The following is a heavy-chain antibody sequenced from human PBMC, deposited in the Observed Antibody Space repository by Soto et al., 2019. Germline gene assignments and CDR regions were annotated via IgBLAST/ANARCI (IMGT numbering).Heavy chain of an antibody. CDR1: GFTYSSYA. CDR3: ARPLYYYDSSGYYLPVRIPHYYYYGMDV. Sequence: GGSLRLSCSASGFTYSSYAMHWVRQGPGKGLEWVAVISYDGSNKYYADSVKGRFTISRDNSKNTLYLQMNSLRAEDTAVYYCARPLYYYDSSGYYLPVRIPHYYYYGMDVWGQGPTVTVSS. J-gene: IGHJ6*02. V-gene: IGHV3-30-3*01. CDR2: ISYDGSNK. D-gene: IGHD3-22*01.